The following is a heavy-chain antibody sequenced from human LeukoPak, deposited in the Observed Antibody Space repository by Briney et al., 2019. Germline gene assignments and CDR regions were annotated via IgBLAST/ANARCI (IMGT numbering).Heavy chain of an antibody. CDR1: GGSISSSNW. V-gene: IGHV4-4*02. CDR2: IYHSGST. CDR3: ARGYCTNAACSLGPTQV. J-gene: IGHJ4*02. Sequence: PSGTLSLTCAVSGGSISSSNWWSWVRQPPGKGLEWIGEIYHSGSTNYNPSLKSRVTISVDKSKNQFSLQLNSVTAADTAVYYCARGYCTNAACSLGPTQVWGQGTLVTVSS. D-gene: IGHD2-8*01.